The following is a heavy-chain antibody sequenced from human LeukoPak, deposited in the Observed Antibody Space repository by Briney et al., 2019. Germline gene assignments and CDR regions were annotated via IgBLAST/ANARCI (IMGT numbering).Heavy chain of an antibody. J-gene: IGHJ6*02. CDR3: ASTVTTYYYGMDV. D-gene: IGHD4-17*01. CDR2: MYYSGNT. CDR1: GGSVRSLY. Sequence: SETLSLTCTVSGGSVRSLYWSWIRQPPGKGLEWIGYMYYSGNTDYNPSLKSRVTISADTSKNQFSLKLSSVTAADTAVYYCASTVTTYYYGMDVWGQGTTVTVSS. V-gene: IGHV4-59*08.